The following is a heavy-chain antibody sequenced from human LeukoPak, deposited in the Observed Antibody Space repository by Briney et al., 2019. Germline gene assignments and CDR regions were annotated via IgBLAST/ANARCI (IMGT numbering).Heavy chain of an antibody. CDR2: FDPEDGET. V-gene: IGHV1-24*01. CDR1: GYTLTELS. CDR3: ARDHDSSGSQFDY. Sequence: ASVKVSCKVSGYTLTELSMHWVRQAPGKGLEWMGGFDPEDGETIYAQKFQGRVTMTEGTSTDTAYMELSSLRSEDTAVYYCARDHDSSGSQFDYWGQGTLVTVSS. D-gene: IGHD3-22*01. J-gene: IGHJ4*02.